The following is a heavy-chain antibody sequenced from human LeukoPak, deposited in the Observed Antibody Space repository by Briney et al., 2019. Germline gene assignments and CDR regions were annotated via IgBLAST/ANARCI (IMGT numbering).Heavy chain of an antibody. D-gene: IGHD5-24*01. J-gene: IGHJ4*02. Sequence: SETLSLTCTVSGGSISSYYWSCIRQPPGKGLEWIGYISYSGSTNYNPSLKSRVTISVDTSKNQFSLKLSSVTAADTAVYYCARGVPRVDYWGQGTLVTVSS. CDR1: GGSISSYY. CDR3: ARGVPRVDY. V-gene: IGHV4-59*01. CDR2: ISYSGST.